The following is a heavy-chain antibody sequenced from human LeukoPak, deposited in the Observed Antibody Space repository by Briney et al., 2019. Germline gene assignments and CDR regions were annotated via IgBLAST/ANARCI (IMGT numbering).Heavy chain of an antibody. V-gene: IGHV1-2*02. CDR3: AREGGELGIGMSAFDI. CDR1: GYTFTGYC. J-gene: IGHJ3*02. D-gene: IGHD7-27*01. CDR2: ITPNSGGT. Sequence: ASVKVSCKASGYTFTGYCMHWVRQAPGQGRGWIGLITPNSGGTNYAQKFQGRVTMTRDTSISTAYMELSRLRSDDTAVYYCAREGGELGIGMSAFDIWGQGTKVTVSS.